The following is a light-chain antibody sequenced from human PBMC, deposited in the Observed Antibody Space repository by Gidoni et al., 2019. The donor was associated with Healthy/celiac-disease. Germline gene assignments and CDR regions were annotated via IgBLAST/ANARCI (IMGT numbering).Light chain of an antibody. Sequence: IVLKQTTGTLSLSPGERATLSCRASQSVSSSYLAWYQQKPGQAPRLLIYGASSRATGIPDRFSGSGSGTDFTLTISRLEPEDFAVYYCQQYGSSLLTFGGGTKVEIK. CDR3: QQYGSSLLT. CDR2: GAS. CDR1: QSVSSSY. V-gene: IGKV3-20*01. J-gene: IGKJ4*01.